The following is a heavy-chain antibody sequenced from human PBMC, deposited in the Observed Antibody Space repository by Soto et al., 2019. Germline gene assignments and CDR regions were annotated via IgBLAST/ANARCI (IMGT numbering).Heavy chain of an antibody. J-gene: IGHJ6*02. CDR2: TIPMFGTT. CDR3: TRCGIRYHSIGYYLGIDGMDV. D-gene: IGHD3-22*01. CDR1: GGTFNSYA. V-gene: IGHV1-69*05. Sequence: QVQLVQSGAEVKKPESSVRVSCKASGGTFNSYAITWVRQAPGQGLEWMGGTIPMFGTTNYAEKFQGRVTXTXAXSXXTAYMELSSLRSDDTAVYYCTRCGIRYHSIGYYLGIDGMDVWGQGTTVIVSS.